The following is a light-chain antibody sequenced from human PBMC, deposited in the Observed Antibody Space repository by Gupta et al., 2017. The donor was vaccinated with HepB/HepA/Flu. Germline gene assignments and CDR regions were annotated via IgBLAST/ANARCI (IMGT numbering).Light chain of an antibody. CDR2: DVT. CDR3: CSDAGSDTWV. V-gene: IGLV2-11*01. J-gene: IGLJ3*02. CDR1: SSDVGSYNY. Sequence: QSALTQPRSVSGSPGQSVTISCTGTSSDVGSYNYVSWYQQHPGKAPDLMIYDVTKRPAGVPDRFSGSKSGNTASLTISGRQAEDEADYYCCSDAGSDTWVFGGGTKLTVL.